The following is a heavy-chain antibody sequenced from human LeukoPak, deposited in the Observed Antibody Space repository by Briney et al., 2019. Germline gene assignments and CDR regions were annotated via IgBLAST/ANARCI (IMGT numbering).Heavy chain of an antibody. CDR2: ISGGGTPT. J-gene: IGHJ1*01. D-gene: IGHD5-24*01. CDR1: GFTFSNYA. V-gene: IGHV3-23*01. Sequence: EGSLRLSCVASGFTFSNYAMSWVRQAPGQGLEWVSTISGGGTPTYSADSAKGQFTISRDNSKSTLYLQMNSLRAEDTAVYYCARDLDDYNGLPPFFQHWGQGTLVTVSS. CDR3: ARDLDDYNGLPPFFQH.